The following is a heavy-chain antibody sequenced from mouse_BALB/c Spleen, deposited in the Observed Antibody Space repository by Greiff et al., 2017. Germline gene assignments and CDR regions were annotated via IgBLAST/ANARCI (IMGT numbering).Heavy chain of an antibody. CDR1: GYTFTSYW. CDR2: INPSNGRT. V-gene: IGHV1S81*02. D-gene: IGHD3-2*01. J-gene: IGHJ4*01. CDR3: ARETARATDAMDY. Sequence: QVQVQQPGAELVKPGASVKLSCKASGYTFTSYWMHWVKQRPGQGLEWIGEINPSNGRTNYNEKFKSKATLTVDKSSSTAYMQLSSLTSEDSAVYYCARETARATDAMDYWGQGTSVTVSS.